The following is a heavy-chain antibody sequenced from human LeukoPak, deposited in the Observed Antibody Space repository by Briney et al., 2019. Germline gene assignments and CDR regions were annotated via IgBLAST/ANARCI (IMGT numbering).Heavy chain of an antibody. V-gene: IGHV5-51*01. J-gene: IGHJ4*02. CDR1: GYSFTSYW. Sequence: GGSLRLSCKGSGYSFTSYWIGWVRQMPGKGLEWMGIIYPGDPDTRYSPSFQGQVTISADKSISTAYLQWSSLKASDTAMYYCARPMDYGDYSAFDYWGQGTLVTVSS. CDR3: ARPMDYGDYSAFDY. D-gene: IGHD4-17*01. CDR2: IYPGDPDT.